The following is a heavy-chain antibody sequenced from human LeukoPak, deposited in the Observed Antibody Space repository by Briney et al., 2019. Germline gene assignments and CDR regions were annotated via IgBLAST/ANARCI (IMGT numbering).Heavy chain of an antibody. V-gene: IGHV1-69*04. Sequence: ASVKVSCKASGGTFSSYAISWVRQAPGQGLEWMGRIIPILGIANYAQKFQGRVTITADKSTSTAYMELSSLRSEDTAVYYCARGGKDDSSGYAKYNWFDPWGQGTLVTVSS. CDR3: ARGGKDDSSGYAKYNWFDP. J-gene: IGHJ5*02. CDR2: IIPILGIA. D-gene: IGHD3-22*01. CDR1: GGTFSSYA.